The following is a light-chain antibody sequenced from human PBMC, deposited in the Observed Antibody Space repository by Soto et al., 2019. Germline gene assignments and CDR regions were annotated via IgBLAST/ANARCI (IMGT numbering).Light chain of an antibody. J-gene: IGLJ1*01. V-gene: IGLV2-14*03. CDR1: SGDVGAYNF. Sequence: LTQPASVSGSPGQSITISCTGTSGDVGAYNFVSWYQQHPGKAPKLIVYHVSDRPSGFSSRFSGSKSGNPASLTISGLHAEDEADYYCSSYAGSDTFVFGTGTKVTVL. CDR3: SSYAGSDTFV. CDR2: HVS.